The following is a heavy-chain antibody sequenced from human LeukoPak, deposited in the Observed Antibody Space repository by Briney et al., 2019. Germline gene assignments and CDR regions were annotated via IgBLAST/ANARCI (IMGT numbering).Heavy chain of an antibody. D-gene: IGHD3-3*01. Sequence: SETLSLTCTVSGGSISSYYWSWIRQPPGKGLEWIGCIYYSGYTNYKSSLKSRVTISVDTSKNQFSLKLSSVTAADTAVYYCARAILSGYPDSWGQGTLVIVFS. CDR3: ARAILSGYPDS. CDR1: GGSISSYY. J-gene: IGHJ4*02. CDR2: IYYSGYT. V-gene: IGHV4-59*01.